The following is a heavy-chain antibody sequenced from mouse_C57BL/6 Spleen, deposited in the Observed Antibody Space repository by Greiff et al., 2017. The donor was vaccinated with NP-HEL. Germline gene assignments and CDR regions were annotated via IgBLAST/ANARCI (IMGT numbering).Heavy chain of an antibody. V-gene: IGHV1-55*01. CDR3: ESGDYDYFDD. D-gene: IGHD2-4*01. Sequence: QVQLQQPGAELVKPGASVKMSCKASGYTFTSYWITWVKQRPGQGLEWIGDIYPGSGSTNYNEKFKSKVTLTVDTSSSTAYMQLSSLTSEDYAVYYCESGDYDYFDDWGHGTTLTVS. J-gene: IGHJ2*01. CDR2: IYPGSGST. CDR1: GYTFTSYW.